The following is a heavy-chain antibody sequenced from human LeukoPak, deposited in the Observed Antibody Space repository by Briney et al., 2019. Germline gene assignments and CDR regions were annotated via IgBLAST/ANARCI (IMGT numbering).Heavy chain of an antibody. D-gene: IGHD3-9*01. CDR1: GGSISSGGYT. Sequence: MTSETLSPTCTVSGGSISSGGYTWNWIRQHPGKGLEWMGYIYYSGSTYYNPSLKSRVSISVDTSKNQFSLRLSSVTAADTAVYYCARVRYGDNWFDPWGQGTLVTVSS. J-gene: IGHJ5*02. CDR2: IYYSGST. CDR3: ARVRYGDNWFDP. V-gene: IGHV4-31*03.